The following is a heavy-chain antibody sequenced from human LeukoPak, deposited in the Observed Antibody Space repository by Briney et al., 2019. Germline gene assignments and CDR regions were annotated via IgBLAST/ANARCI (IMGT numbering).Heavy chain of an antibody. CDR3: ARLHSSSDWYFDL. D-gene: IGHD6-6*01. Sequence: PSETLSLTCTVSGGSISSSSYYWGWIRQPPGKGLEWIGSIYYSGSTYYNPSLKSRVTISVDTSKNQFSLKLSSVTAADTAVYYCARLHSSSDWYFDLWGHGTLVTVSS. V-gene: IGHV4-39*01. CDR2: IYYSGST. CDR1: GGSISSSSYY. J-gene: IGHJ2*01.